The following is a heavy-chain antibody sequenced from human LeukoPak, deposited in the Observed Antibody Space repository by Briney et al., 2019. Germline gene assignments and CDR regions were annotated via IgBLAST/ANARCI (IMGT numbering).Heavy chain of an antibody. J-gene: IGHJ4*02. V-gene: IGHV4-34*01. D-gene: IGHD6-13*01. CDR3: ARVAPVAAAGALDY. CDR1: GGSFSGYY. Sequence: PSETLSLTCAVYGGSFSGYYWSWIRQPPGKGLEWIGEINHSGSTNYNPSLKSRVTISVDTSKNQFSLKLSSVTAADTAVYYCARVAPVAAAGALDYWGQGTLVTVSS. CDR2: INHSGST.